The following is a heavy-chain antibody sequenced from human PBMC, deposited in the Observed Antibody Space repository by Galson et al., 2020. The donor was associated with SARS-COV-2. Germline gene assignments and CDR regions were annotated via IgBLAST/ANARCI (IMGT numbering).Heavy chain of an antibody. CDR2: INPDSGVT. J-gene: IGHJ4*02. Sequence: ASVKVSCKASGYTFTAYYMHWVRQAPGQGLEWMGWINPDSGVTNYAQKFQGRATMTRDTSISTGYMELSRLRSDDTAVYYCARPSPDFATASDYWGQGTRVTVSS. CDR1: GYTFTAYY. V-gene: IGHV1-2*02. CDR3: ARPSPDFATASDY. D-gene: IGHD2-15*01.